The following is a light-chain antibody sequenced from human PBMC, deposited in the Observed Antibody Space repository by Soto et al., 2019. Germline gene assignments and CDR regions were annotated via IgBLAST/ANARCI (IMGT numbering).Light chain of an antibody. J-gene: IGKJ4*01. Sequence: EIVLTQSPATLSLSPGERATLSCRASQSVSTYLAWYQQKPGQAPRLLIYDASNRATGIPARFSGSGSGTAFTLTIGSLAPADFAVYYCHQRSSWLTVGGGTKVEIK. CDR2: DAS. CDR3: HQRSSWLT. V-gene: IGKV3-11*01. CDR1: QSVSTY.